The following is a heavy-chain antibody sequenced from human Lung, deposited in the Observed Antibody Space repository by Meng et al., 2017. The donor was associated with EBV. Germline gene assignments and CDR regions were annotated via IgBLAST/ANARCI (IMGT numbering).Heavy chain of an antibody. D-gene: IGHD6-6*01. CDR3: ARVVAGRYNWFDP. CDR1: GGSISSGGYY. CDR2: IYYSGST. V-gene: IGHV4-31*01. J-gene: IGHJ5*02. Sequence: QLEESGPGLVKPSQTLSLTCTVSGGSISSGGYYWSWIRQHPGKGLEWIGYIYYSGSTYYNPSLKSLVTISVDTSKNQFSLKLSSVTAADTAVYYCARVVAGRYNWFDPWGQGTLVTVSS.